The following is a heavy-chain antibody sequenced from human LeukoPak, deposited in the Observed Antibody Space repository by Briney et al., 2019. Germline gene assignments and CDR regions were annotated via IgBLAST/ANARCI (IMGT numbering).Heavy chain of an antibody. Sequence: PSETLSLTCTVSGGSISSYYWSWIRQPPGKGLEWIGYIYYSGSTNYNPSLKSRVTISVDTSKNQFSLRPSSGTAADTAVYYCARRIVGVNWFDPWGQGTLVTVSS. V-gene: IGHV4-59*08. CDR3: ARRIVGVNWFDP. CDR1: GGSISSYY. J-gene: IGHJ5*02. D-gene: IGHD3-16*01. CDR2: IYYSGST.